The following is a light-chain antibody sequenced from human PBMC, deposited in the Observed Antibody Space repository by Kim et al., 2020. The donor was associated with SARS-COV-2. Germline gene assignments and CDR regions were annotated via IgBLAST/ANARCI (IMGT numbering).Light chain of an antibody. J-gene: IGKJ1*01. V-gene: IGKV3-15*01. CDR1: QSVSNN. CDR3: QQYSNWPPWT. CDR2: GAS. Sequence: EVVMTQSPATLSVSPGERVILSCRASQSVSNNLAWYQQRPGQAPRLLIYGASTRATDIPVRFTGSGSGTEFTLTISSLRSEDFAVYYCQQYSNWPPWTFGQGTKV.